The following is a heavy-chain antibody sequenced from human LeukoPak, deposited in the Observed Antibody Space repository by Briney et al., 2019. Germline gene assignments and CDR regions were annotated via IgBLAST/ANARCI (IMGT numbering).Heavy chain of an antibody. D-gene: IGHD4-17*01. J-gene: IGHJ4*02. CDR2: ISYDGSNK. CDR3: AREGGDSGDFDY. V-gene: IGHV3-30-3*01. Sequence: GRSLRLSCAASGFTFSSYAMHWVRQAPGKGLEWVAVISYDGSNKYYADSVKGRFTISRDNSKNTLYLQMNSLRAEDTAVYYCAREGGDSGDFDYWGQGTLVTVSS. CDR1: GFTFSSYA.